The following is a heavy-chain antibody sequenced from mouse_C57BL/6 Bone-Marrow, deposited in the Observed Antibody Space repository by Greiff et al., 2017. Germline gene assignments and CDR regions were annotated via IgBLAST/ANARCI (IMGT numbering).Heavy chain of an antibody. CDR2: IDPSDSET. CDR3: ARGLVAYYAMDY. Sequence: QVQLQQPGAELVRPGSSVKLSCKASGYTFTSYWMHWVKQRPIQGLEWIGNIDPSDSETHYNQKFKDKATLTVDKSSSTAYMQLSSLTSEDSAVYYCARGLVAYYAMDYWGQGTSVTGSS. J-gene: IGHJ4*01. CDR1: GYTFTSYW. V-gene: IGHV1-52*01.